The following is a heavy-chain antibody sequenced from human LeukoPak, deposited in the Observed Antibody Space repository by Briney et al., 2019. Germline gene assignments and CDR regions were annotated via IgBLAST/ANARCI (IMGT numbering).Heavy chain of an antibody. Sequence: KASETLSLTCAVYGGSFSGYYWSWIRQPPGKGLEWIGEINHSGSTNYNPSLKSRVTISVDTSKNQFSLKLSSVTAADTAVYYCARGRGYNIGGYFDYWGQGTLVTVSS. D-gene: IGHD5-24*01. CDR3: ARGRGYNIGGYFDY. J-gene: IGHJ4*02. V-gene: IGHV4-34*01. CDR1: GGSFSGYY. CDR2: INHSGST.